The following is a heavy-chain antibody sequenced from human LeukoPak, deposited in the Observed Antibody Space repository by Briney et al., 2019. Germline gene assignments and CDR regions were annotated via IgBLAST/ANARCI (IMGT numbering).Heavy chain of an antibody. D-gene: IGHD2-15*01. CDR3: ARGRGFPDL. CDR2: VHYRGST. CDR1: GGSITASY. V-gene: IGHV4-59*01. Sequence: SETLSLTCAVSGGSITASYYYTRGRPPSTRLEGSGCVHYRGSTNYNTSLKSRRTISIYTSTNQFSRTPCSLAAADPAAYFCARGRGFPDLWGGGSMVSVSS. J-gene: IGHJ2*01.